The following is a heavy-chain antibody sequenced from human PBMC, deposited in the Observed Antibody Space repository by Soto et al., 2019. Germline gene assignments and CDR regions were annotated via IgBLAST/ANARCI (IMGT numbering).Heavy chain of an antibody. D-gene: IGHD2-15*01. V-gene: IGHV4-39*01. CDR2: IYYSGST. CDR3: ATPLEGYCSGGSCLCFDI. Sequence: QLQLQESGPGLVKPSETLSLTCTVSGGSISSSSYYWGWIRQPPGKGLEWIGSIYYSGSTYYNPSLKSRVTISVDTSKNQFSLKLSSVTAADTAVYYCATPLEGYCSGGSCLCFDIWGQGTMVTVSS. J-gene: IGHJ3*02. CDR1: GGSISSSSYY.